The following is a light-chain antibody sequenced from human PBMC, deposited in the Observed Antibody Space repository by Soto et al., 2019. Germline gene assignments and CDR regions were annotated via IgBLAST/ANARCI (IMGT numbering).Light chain of an antibody. CDR2: GAS. CDR1: QSVSSY. CDR3: QHRGKWPRT. V-gene: IGKV3-11*01. J-gene: IGKJ2*01. Sequence: EIVLTQSPATLSLSPGERATLSCRASQSVSSYLAWYQQKPGQAPRLLIYGASNRATDIPARFSGSGSGTDITLIISSLAPEDFAVYYCQHRGKWPRTFGQGTKLEI.